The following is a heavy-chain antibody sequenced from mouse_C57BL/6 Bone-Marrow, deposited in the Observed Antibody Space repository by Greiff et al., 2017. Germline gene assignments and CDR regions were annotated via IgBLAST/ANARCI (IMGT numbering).Heavy chain of an antibody. J-gene: IGHJ4*01. V-gene: IGHV7-1*01. CDR2: SRNKANDYTT. CDR3: ARDADYAMDY. Sequence: EVMLVESGGGLVQSGRSLRLSCATSGFTFSDFYMEWVRQAPGKGLEWIAASRNKANDYTTEYSASVKGRFIVSRDTSQSILYRQMNALRAEDTAIYYCARDADYAMDYWGQGTSVTVSS. CDR1: GFTFSDFY.